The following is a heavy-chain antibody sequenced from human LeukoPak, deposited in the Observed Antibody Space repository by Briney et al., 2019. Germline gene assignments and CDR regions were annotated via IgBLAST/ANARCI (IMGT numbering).Heavy chain of an antibody. CDR1: GFTFSSYG. Sequence: GGSLRLSCAASGFTFSSYGMHWVRQAPGKGLEWVAFMRYDGSDKYYADSVKGRFTISRDNSKNTLYLQMNSLRAEDTAVYYCAKDRWYPYYYDSSGYYPNFDYWGQGTLVTVSS. J-gene: IGHJ4*02. V-gene: IGHV3-30*02. CDR3: AKDRWYPYYYDSSGYYPNFDY. CDR2: MRYDGSDK. D-gene: IGHD3-22*01.